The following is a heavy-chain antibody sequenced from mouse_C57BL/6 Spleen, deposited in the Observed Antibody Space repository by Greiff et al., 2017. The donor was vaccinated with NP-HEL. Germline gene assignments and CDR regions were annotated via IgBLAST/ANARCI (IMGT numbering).Heavy chain of an antibody. CDR1: GFTFSDYG. D-gene: IGHD2-4*01. CDR3: ARRYDYDEGDYFDY. CDR2: ISSGSSTI. J-gene: IGHJ2*01. V-gene: IGHV5-17*01. Sequence: EVMLVESGGGLVKPGGSLKLSCAASGFTFSDYGMHWVRQAPEKGLEWVAYISSGSSTIYYADTVKGRFTISRDNAKNTLFLQMTSLRSEDTAMYYCARRYDYDEGDYFDYWGQGTTLTVSS.